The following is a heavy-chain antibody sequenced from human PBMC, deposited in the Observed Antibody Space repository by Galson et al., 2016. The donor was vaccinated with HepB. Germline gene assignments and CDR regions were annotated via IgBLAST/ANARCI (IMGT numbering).Heavy chain of an antibody. CDR2: ITSNTIYI. D-gene: IGHD3-10*01. Sequence: SLRLSCAASGFSFSDFSMNWVRQAPGKGLEWVSSITSNTIYIYYADSVKGRFTISRDNSKNTLYLQMNSLRAEDTAVYYCAREGDSGSSHHYYYGMDVWGQGTTVTVSS. CDR1: GFSFSDFS. V-gene: IGHV3-21*04. J-gene: IGHJ6*02. CDR3: AREGDSGSSHHYYYGMDV.